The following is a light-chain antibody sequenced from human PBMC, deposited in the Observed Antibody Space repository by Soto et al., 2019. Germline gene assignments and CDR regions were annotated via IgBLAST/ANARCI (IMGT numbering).Light chain of an antibody. CDR2: DAY. CDR1: QSVSSN. V-gene: IGKV3-11*01. Sequence: LPQSPATLSMSPGDRATLSCRASQSVSSNLAWYQQKPGQAPRLLIYDAYNRATGIPPRFSGSGSGTDFTLTISRLEPEDSAVYYCQQRHSWPITFGQGTRLEIK. J-gene: IGKJ5*01. CDR3: QQRHSWPIT.